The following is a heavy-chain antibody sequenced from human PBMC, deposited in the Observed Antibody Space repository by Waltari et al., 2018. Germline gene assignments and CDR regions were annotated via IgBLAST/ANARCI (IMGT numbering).Heavy chain of an antibody. CDR3: ARNSYGIAARPNWFDP. Sequence: QVQLQESGPGLVKPSETLSLTCAVSGYSISSGYYWGWIRQPPGKGLEWIGSIYHSGSTYYNPSLKSRVTISVDTSKNQFSLKLSSVTAADTAVYYCARNSYGIAARPNWFDPWGQGTLVTVSS. D-gene: IGHD6-6*01. V-gene: IGHV4-38-2*01. J-gene: IGHJ5*02. CDR1: GYSISSGYY. CDR2: IYHSGST.